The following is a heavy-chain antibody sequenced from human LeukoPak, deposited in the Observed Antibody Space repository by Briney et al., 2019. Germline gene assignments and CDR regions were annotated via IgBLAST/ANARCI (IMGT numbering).Heavy chain of an antibody. D-gene: IGHD5-18*01. CDR1: GFTFSRPA. J-gene: IGHJ6*03. V-gene: IGHV3-73*01. CDR2: TISKANSYAT. CDR3: NSVTAIPSYYYYMDV. Sequence: GGPLRLSCGASGFTFSRPALHWGRQASGKGLEGVGRTISKANSYATAYAASVKGRFTISRDDSKNTANLQMNSLKTEDTAVYYCNSVTAIPSYYYYMDVWGKGTTVTISS.